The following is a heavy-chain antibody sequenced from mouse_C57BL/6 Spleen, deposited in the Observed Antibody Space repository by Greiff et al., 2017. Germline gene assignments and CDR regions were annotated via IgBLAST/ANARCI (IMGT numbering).Heavy chain of an antibody. Sequence: EVQLQQSGAELVRPGASVKLSCTASGFNIKDYYMHWVKQRPEQGLEWIGRIDPEDGDTEYAPEFQGKATMTADTSSNTAYLQLSSLTSEDTAVYYCTTDYYGSRFAYWGQGTLVTVSA. V-gene: IGHV14-1*01. J-gene: IGHJ3*01. CDR3: TTDYYGSRFAY. D-gene: IGHD1-1*01. CDR1: GFNIKDYY. CDR2: IDPEDGDT.